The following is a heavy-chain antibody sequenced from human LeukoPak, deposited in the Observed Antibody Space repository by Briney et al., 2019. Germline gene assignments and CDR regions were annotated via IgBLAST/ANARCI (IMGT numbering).Heavy chain of an antibody. CDR3: AKDPDYGDYYFDF. CDR1: GFTFSTYA. D-gene: IGHD4-17*01. V-gene: IGHV3-23*01. Sequence: PGGSLRLSCAASGFTFSTYAMTWVRQAPGKGLEWVSGISGHAFRTHYADSVKGRFTISRANSKNTVYLQMNSLRAEDTAVYYCAKDPDYGDYYFDFWGQGTLVTVSS. CDR2: ISGHAFRT. J-gene: IGHJ4*02.